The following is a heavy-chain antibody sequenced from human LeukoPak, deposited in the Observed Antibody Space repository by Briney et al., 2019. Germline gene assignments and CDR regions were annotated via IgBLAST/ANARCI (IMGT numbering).Heavy chain of an antibody. CDR2: MNPNSGNT. CDR3: ARAFVSGWYAIIRFDP. D-gene: IGHD6-19*01. Sequence: ASVTVSCKASGYTFTSYDINWVRQAPGQGLEWMGWMNPNSGNTDYAQKFQGRVTMTRNTSISTAYMELSSLRSEDTAVYYCARAFVSGWYAIIRFDPWGQGTLVTVSS. CDR1: GYTFTSYD. V-gene: IGHV1-8*01. J-gene: IGHJ5*02.